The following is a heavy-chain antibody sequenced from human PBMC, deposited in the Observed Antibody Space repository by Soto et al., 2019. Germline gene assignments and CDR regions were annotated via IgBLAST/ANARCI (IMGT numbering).Heavy chain of an antibody. Sequence: EVQLVESGGGLVQPGRSLRLSCAVSGSTFNEYAMHWLRQAPGKGLEWVSVIFLESDRTGYADSVKGRFTTSRDKAKNSLHLQMNSLRPEDTALYYCGKDGKAGGLDFWGQGTLVTVSS. CDR3: GKDGKAGGLDF. V-gene: IGHV3-9*01. CDR1: GSTFNEYA. CDR2: IFLESDRT. J-gene: IGHJ4*02. D-gene: IGHD2-15*01.